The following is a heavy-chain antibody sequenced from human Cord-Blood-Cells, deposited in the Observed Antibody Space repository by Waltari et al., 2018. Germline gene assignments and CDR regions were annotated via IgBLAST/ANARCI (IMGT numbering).Heavy chain of an antibody. D-gene: IGHD6-19*01. V-gene: IGHV4-34*01. J-gene: IGHJ5*02. CDR1: GGSFSGYY. CDR2: INHSGST. CDR3: ARAVRLAWLVNNWFDP. Sequence: QVQLQQWGAGLLKPSETLSLTCAVYGGSFSGYYWIWIRQPPGKGLEWIGEINHSGSTNYNPSLKSRVTISVDTSKNQFSLKLSSVTAADTAVYYCARAVRLAWLVNNWFDPWGQGTLVTVSS.